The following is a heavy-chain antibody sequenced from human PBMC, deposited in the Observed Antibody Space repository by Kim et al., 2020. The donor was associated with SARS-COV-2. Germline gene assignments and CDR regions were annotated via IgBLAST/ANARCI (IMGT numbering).Heavy chain of an antibody. CDR3: ARVCAFPTYCGGRFQH. V-gene: IGHV4-39*07. CDR2: IYYSGST. J-gene: IGHJ1*01. Sequence: SETLSLTCTVSGGSISSSSYYWGWIRQPPGKGLEWIGSIYYSGSTYYNPSLKSRVTISVDTSKNQFSLKLSSVTAADTAVYYCARVCAFPTYCGGRFQHWGQGTLVTVSS. D-gene: IGHD2-21*01. CDR1: GGSISSSSYY.